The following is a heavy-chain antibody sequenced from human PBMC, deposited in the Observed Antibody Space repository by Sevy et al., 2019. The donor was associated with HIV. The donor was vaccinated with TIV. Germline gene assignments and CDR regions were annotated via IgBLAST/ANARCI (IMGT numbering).Heavy chain of an antibody. D-gene: IGHD1-26*01. Sequence: SETLSLTCTVSGGSITSLYWNWIRQPPGKGLEWIANIYYNVHINYNPSPKSGVTLSLDTSKNKFSLRLSSVTAADTAMYYCAGENAWGRGYSWGQGTLVTVSS. J-gene: IGHJ4*02. CDR3: AGENAWGRGYS. CDR1: GGSITSLY. V-gene: IGHV4-59*08. CDR2: IYYNVHI.